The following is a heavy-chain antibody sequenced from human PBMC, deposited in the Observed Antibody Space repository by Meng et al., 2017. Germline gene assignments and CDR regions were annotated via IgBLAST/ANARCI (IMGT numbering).Heavy chain of an antibody. J-gene: IGHJ4*02. CDR1: GFTFSSYW. Sequence: EVQLVESGGGLVQPGGSLRLSCAASGFTFSSYWMHWVRQAPGKGLVWVSGISGSGDSTYYADSVKGRFTISRDNSKNTLYLQMNSLRADDTAVYYCAKESGSNWFFDYWGQGTLVTVSS. V-gene: IGHV3-23*04. CDR2: ISGSGDST. D-gene: IGHD6-13*01. CDR3: AKESGSNWFFDY.